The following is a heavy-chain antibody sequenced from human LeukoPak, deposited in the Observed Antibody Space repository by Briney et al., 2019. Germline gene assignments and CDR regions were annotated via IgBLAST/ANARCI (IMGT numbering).Heavy chain of an antibody. CDR1: GFTFRSYA. V-gene: IGHV3-23*01. CDR3: AKALYGGHDY. CDR2: ISGSGGST. D-gene: IGHD4-23*01. Sequence: PGGSLRLSCAASGFTFRSYAMSWVRQAPGKGLEWVSGISGSGGSTYYADSVKGRFTISRDNSKNTLYLQMNSLRAEDTAIYYCAKALYGGHDYWGQGTLVTVSS. J-gene: IGHJ4*02.